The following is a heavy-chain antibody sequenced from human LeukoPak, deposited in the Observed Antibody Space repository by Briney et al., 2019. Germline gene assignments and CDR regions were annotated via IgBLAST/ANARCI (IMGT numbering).Heavy chain of an antibody. V-gene: IGHV4-30-2*01. CDR3: ARGGRDFATSFDP. J-gene: IGHJ5*02. D-gene: IGHD2-15*01. Sequence: SETLSLTCAVSGGSISSGGYSWRWIRQPPGKGLEWIGYIYHSGSTYYNPSLKSRVTISVDRSKNQFSLKLSSVTASDTAVYYCARGGRDFATSFDPWGQGTLVTVSS. CDR1: GGSISSGGYS. CDR2: IYHSGST.